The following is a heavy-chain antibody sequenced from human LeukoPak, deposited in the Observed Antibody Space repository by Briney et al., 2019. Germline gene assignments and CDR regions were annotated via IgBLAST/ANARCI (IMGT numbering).Heavy chain of an antibody. J-gene: IGHJ1*01. CDR3: AAMTNYDFWSGFLH. CDR1: GFTFSSYA. D-gene: IGHD3-3*01. CDR2: LSGSGGST. V-gene: IGHV3-23*01. Sequence: GGSLRLSCAASGFTFSSYAMSWVRQAPGKGLEWVSALSGSGGSTYYADSVKGRFTISRDNSKNTLYLQMNSLRAEDTAVYYCAAMTNYDFWSGFLHWGQGTLVTVSS.